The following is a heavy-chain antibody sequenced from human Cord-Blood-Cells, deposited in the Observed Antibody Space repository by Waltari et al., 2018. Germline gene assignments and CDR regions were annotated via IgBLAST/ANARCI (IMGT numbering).Heavy chain of an antibody. CDR1: GFTFSSYG. CDR2: IRYDGSNK. CDR3: AKAPNPGNWFDP. V-gene: IGHV3-30*02. J-gene: IGHJ5*02. Sequence: CAASGFTFSSYGMHWVRQAPGKGLEWVAFIRYDGSNKYYADSVKGRFTISRDNSKNTLYLQMNSLRADDAAVYYCAKAPNPGNWFDPWGQGTLVTVSS.